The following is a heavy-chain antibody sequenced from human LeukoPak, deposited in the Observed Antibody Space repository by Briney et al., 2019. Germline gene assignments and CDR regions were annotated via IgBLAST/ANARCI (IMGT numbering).Heavy chain of an antibody. Sequence: GGSLRLPCAASGFTFSSYEMNWVRQAPGKGLEWVSYISSSGSTIYYADSVKGRFTISRDNAKNSLYLQMNSLRAEDTAVYYCARGRQQQLPDAFDIWGQGTMVTVSS. CDR2: ISSSGSTI. CDR3: ARGRQQQLPDAFDI. CDR1: GFTFSSYE. V-gene: IGHV3-48*03. J-gene: IGHJ3*02. D-gene: IGHD6-13*01.